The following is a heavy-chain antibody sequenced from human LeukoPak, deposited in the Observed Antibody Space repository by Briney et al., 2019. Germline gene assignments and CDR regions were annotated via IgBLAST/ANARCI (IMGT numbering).Heavy chain of an antibody. CDR3: ARGRLGGVDYYDSSGYYYADY. J-gene: IGHJ4*02. Sequence: GASVKVSCKASGYTFTSYAISWVRQAPGQGLEWMGRIIPILGIANYAQKFQGRVTITADKSTSTAYMELSSLRSEDTAVYYCARGRLGGVDYYDSSGYYYADYWGQGTLVTVSS. D-gene: IGHD3-22*01. CDR2: IIPILGIA. V-gene: IGHV1-69*04. CDR1: GYTFTSYA.